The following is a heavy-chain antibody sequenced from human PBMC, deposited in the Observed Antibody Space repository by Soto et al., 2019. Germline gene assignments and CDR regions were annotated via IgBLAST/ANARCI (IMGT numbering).Heavy chain of an antibody. Sequence: SETLSLTCTVSGGSISSYYWSWIRRPPGKGLEWIGYMYNTGSTVYNPSFKSRVTISIDTSKNQFSLKLNSVTAADTAVYYCARDLWGYCGTDCYPLDVWGQGTTVTVSS. D-gene: IGHD2-21*02. CDR1: GGSISSYY. CDR3: ARDLWGYCGTDCYPLDV. V-gene: IGHV4-59*01. CDR2: MYNTGST. J-gene: IGHJ6*02.